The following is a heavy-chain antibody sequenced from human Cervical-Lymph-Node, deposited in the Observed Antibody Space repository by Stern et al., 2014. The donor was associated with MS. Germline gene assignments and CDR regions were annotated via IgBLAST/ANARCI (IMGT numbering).Heavy chain of an antibody. J-gene: IGHJ4*02. CDR3: ASPIKDGYNSLDY. CDR1: GFTFSNCA. D-gene: IGHD5-24*01. CDR2: ISYGGIHK. Sequence: QVQLVQSGGGVVQPGRSLRLSCAASGFTFSNCAMHWVRQAPGKGLEWVAVISYGGIHKYYAGSVKGRFTISRDNSKNTLSLQMNSLRTVDTAVYYCASPIKDGYNSLDYWGQGTLVTVSS. V-gene: IGHV3-30*01.